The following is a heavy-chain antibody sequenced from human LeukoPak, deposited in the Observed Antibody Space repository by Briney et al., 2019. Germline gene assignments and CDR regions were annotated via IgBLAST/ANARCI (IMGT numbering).Heavy chain of an antibody. J-gene: IGHJ4*02. CDR3: ARDPRTAFDFWRGYSGFDY. D-gene: IGHD3-3*01. Sequence: ASVKVSCKASGYTFTDYGFSWVRQAPGQGREWRGWISAYNGQTEYAENFQGRVIMTRETSTSTVYMELRSLRSDDTARYYCARDPRTAFDFWRGYSGFDYWGQGTQVTVSS. V-gene: IGHV1-18*04. CDR1: GYTFTDYG. CDR2: ISAYNGQT.